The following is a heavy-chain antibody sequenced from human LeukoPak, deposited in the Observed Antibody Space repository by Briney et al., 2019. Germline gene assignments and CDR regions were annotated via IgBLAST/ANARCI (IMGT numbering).Heavy chain of an antibody. CDR1: GFTFSSYS. V-gene: IGHV3-21*01. CDR3: AKDFSPRTSYYDYVWGSYRTDY. J-gene: IGHJ4*02. Sequence: GGSLRLSCAASGFTFSSYSMNWVRQAPGKGLEWVSSISSSSSYIYYADSVKGRFTISRDNSKNTLYLQMNSLRAEDTAVYYCAKDFSPRTSYYDYVWGSYRTDYWGQGTLVTVSS. CDR2: ISSSSSYI. D-gene: IGHD3-16*02.